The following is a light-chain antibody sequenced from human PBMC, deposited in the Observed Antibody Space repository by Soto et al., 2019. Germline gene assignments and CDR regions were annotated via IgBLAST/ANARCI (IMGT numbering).Light chain of an antibody. V-gene: IGLV7-46*01. CDR3: LLFYHGVAV. CDR2: DTS. J-gene: IGLJ7*01. CDR1: TGDVTNGRW. Sequence: QAVVTQEPSLTVSPGGTVTLTCGSSTGDVTNGRWPYWFQQRPGQVPRTLIHDTSNKQPWTPARFSGSLLGGKAALTLSGAQPEDEAVYYCLLFYHGVAVFGGGTQLTVL.